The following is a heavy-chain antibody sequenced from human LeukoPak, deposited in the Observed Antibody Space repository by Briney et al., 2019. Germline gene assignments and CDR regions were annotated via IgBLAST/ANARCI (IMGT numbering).Heavy chain of an antibody. CDR1: GGSIRSSYYY. CDR2: IYDSGST. D-gene: IGHD1-1*01. J-gene: IGHJ3*02. Sequence: TSETLSLTCTVSGGSIRSSYYYWGWIRQPPGKGLEWIGSIYDSGSTYYNPSLKSRVTISVDKSKNQFSLKLSSVTAADTAVYYCARPQEGGTTDAFDIWGQGTMVTVSS. V-gene: IGHV4-39*07. CDR3: ARPQEGGTTDAFDI.